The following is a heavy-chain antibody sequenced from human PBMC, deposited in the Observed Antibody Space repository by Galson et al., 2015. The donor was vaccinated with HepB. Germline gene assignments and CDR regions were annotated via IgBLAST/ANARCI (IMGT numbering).Heavy chain of an antibody. J-gene: IGHJ4*02. V-gene: IGHV4-31*02. CDR1: GGSISSGDYY. CDR2: IYYSGST. Sequence: VSGGSISSGDYYWSWIRQHPGKGLEWIGYIYYSGSTYYNPSLKSRVTISADTSKNQFSLKLTSVTAADTAVYYCARGGVWSGHSVYTYWGQGTLVTVSS. D-gene: IGHD3-3*01. CDR3: ARGGVWSGHSVYTY.